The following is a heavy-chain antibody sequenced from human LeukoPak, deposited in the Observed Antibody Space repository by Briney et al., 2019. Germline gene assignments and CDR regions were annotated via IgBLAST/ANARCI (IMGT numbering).Heavy chain of an antibody. CDR1: GYSISSGYY. J-gene: IGHJ5*02. CDR2: IYHSGST. V-gene: IGHV4-38-2*02. D-gene: IGHD3-10*01. CDR3: ARFRRITMVRGLNQNNWFDP. Sequence: PSETLSLTCTVSGYSISSGYYWGWIRQPPGKGLEWIGSIYHSGSTYYNPSLKSRVTISVDTSKNQFSLKLSSVTAADTAVYYCARFRRITMVRGLNQNNWFDPWGQGTLVTVSS.